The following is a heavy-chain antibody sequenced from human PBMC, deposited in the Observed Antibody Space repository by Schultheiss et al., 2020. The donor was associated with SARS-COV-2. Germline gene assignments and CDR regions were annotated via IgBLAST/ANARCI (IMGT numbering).Heavy chain of an antibody. V-gene: IGHV3-11*05. J-gene: IGHJ3*02. CDR1: GFTFSDYY. CDR2: ISSSSSYI. Sequence: GGSLRLSCAASGFTFSDYYMSWIRQAPGKGLEWVSYISSSSSYIYYADSVKGRFTISRDNSKNTLYLQMNSLRAEDTAVYYCAKERYSYGQGDAFDIWGQGTMVTVSS. D-gene: IGHD5-18*01. CDR3: AKERYSYGQGDAFDI.